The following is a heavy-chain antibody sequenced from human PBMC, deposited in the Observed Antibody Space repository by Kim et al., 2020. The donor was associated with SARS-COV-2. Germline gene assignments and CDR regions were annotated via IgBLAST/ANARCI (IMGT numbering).Heavy chain of an antibody. D-gene: IGHD4-17*01. V-gene: IGHV4-61*01. CDR2: LFHTGST. CDR3: ARMKGSRLLFDY. Sequence: SETLSLTCTVSDGSVSSNIHYWSWLRQPPGKGLEYIGYLFHTGSTHSNPSLRSRVTLSVDTSKTQFSLNLRSVTAADAAVYYCARMKGSRLLFDYWGQGT. CDR1: DGSVSSNIHY. J-gene: IGHJ4*02.